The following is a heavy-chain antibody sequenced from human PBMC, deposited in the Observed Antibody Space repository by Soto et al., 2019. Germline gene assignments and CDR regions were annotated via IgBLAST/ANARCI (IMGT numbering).Heavy chain of an antibody. J-gene: IGHJ6*02. CDR1: GFTFSSYF. V-gene: IGHV3-30*18. D-gene: IGHD6-19*01. Sequence: GGSLILSCAAAGFTFSSYFMHLVRQAPGKGLEWVALISYDGSNKYYADSVKGRFTISRDNSKNTLSLQVSSLRPEDTAVYYCAKDRDSSGWFSGYYYGVDVWGQGTTVTVSS. CDR3: AKDRDSSGWFSGYYYGVDV. CDR2: ISYDGSNK.